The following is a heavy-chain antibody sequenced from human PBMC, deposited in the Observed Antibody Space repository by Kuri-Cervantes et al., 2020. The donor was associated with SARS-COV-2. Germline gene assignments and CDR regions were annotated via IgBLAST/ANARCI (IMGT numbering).Heavy chain of an antibody. CDR2: IKFDGSDK. D-gene: IGHD4-17*01. Sequence: GGSLRLSCAASGFTFANYYMSWVRQSPGKGLEWVANIKFDGSDKYYVDSVRGRFTISRDNAKNSLFLQLNSLTAADTAVYYCARSYGVRYVPFGHWGPGTLVTVSS. CDR3: ARSYGVRYVPFGH. CDR1: GFTFANYY. J-gene: IGHJ1*01. V-gene: IGHV3-7*05.